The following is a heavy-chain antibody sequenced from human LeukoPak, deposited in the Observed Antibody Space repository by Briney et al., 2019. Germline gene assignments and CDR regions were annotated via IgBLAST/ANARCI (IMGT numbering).Heavy chain of an antibody. CDR2: IKQDGSEK. D-gene: IGHD6-6*01. J-gene: IGHJ3*02. Sequence: GGSLRLSCAASGFTFSSYWMSWVRQAPGKGLEWVANIKQDGSEKYYVDSVKGRFTISRDNDKNSLYLQMNSLRAEDTAVYYCARESPARLARSACFDIWGQGTMVTVSS. CDR1: GFTFSSYW. V-gene: IGHV3-7*01. CDR3: ARESPARLARSACFDI.